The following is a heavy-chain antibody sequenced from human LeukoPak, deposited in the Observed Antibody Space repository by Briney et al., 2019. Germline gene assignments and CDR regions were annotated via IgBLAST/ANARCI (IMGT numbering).Heavy chain of an antibody. Sequence: ASVKVSCKASGYTFTGYYMHWVRQAPGQGLEWMGWINPNSGGTNYAQKFQGRVTMTRDTSISTAYMELSRLRSDDTAVYYCASLQYSSSSWAFDLWGRGTLVTVSS. CDR1: GYTFTGYY. V-gene: IGHV1-2*02. J-gene: IGHJ2*01. D-gene: IGHD6-6*01. CDR3: ASLQYSSSSWAFDL. CDR2: INPNSGGT.